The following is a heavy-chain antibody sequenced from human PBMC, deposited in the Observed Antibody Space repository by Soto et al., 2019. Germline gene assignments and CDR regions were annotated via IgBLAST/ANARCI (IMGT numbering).Heavy chain of an antibody. V-gene: IGHV1-24*01. Sequence: ASVKVSCKVSGYTLTELSMHWVRQAPGKGLEWMGGFDPEDGETIYAQKFQGRVTMTEDTSTDTAYMELSSLRSEDTAVYYCATNGITMVRGVIITGVTGAFDIWGQGTMVTVSS. CDR3: ATNGITMVRGVIITGVTGAFDI. D-gene: IGHD3-10*01. CDR1: GYTLTELS. CDR2: FDPEDGET. J-gene: IGHJ3*02.